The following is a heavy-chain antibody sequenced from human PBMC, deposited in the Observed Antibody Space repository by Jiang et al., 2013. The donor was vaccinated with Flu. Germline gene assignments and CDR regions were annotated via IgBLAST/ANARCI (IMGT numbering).Heavy chain of an antibody. V-gene: IGHV4-39*01. Sequence: GSGLVKPSETLSLTCTVSGGSISSSSYYWGWIRQPPGKGLEWIGSIYYSGSTYYNPSLKSRLTISVDTSKNQFSLKLSSVTAADTAVYYCASQYCSGGSCYLKDPWGQGTLVTVSS. CDR3: ASQYCSGGSCYLKDP. CDR1: GGSISSSSYY. D-gene: IGHD2-15*01. J-gene: IGHJ5*02. CDR2: IYYSGST.